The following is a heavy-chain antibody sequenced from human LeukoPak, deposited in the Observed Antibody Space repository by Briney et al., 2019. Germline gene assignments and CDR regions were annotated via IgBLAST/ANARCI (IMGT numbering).Heavy chain of an antibody. CDR1: GRSFSGYY. CDR2: INHSGIT. D-gene: IGHD5-18*01. CDR3: ARDYQGGYGDKTVDY. J-gene: IGHJ4*02. V-gene: IGHV4-34*01. Sequence: SETLSLTCAVYGRSFSGYYWTWIRQTPGKGLEWIGEINHSGITDYNPSLRSRVTISVHTSKTQFSLKLSSVTAADTAVYYCARDYQGGYGDKTVDYWGQGTLVTVSS.